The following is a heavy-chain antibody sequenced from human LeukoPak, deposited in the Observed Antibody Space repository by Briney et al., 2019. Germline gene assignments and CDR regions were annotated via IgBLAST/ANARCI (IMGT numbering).Heavy chain of an antibody. D-gene: IGHD4-11*01. CDR1: GFTFSSYE. V-gene: IGHV3-48*03. Sequence: GGSLRLSRAASGFTFSSYEMNWVRQAPGKGLEWVSYISSSGSTIYYADSVKGRFTICRDNAKNSLYLQMNSLRAEDTAVYYCARDRITTSEIDYWGQGTLVTVSS. J-gene: IGHJ4*02. CDR2: ISSSGSTI. CDR3: ARDRITTSEIDY.